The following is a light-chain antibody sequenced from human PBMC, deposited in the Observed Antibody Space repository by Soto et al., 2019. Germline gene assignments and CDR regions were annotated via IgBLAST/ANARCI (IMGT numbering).Light chain of an antibody. J-gene: IGLJ2*01. V-gene: IGLV2-8*01. CDR1: SSDLGTYNW. CDR2: DVS. CDR3: SLSAGGDNVI. Sequence: QSVLTQPPSASGSPGQSVAISCTGTSSDLGTYNWVSWYLQHPGKAPQLLIYDVSTRPSGVSNRFSGSKSGNTASLTISGLQAEDEADYFCSLSAGGDNVIFGGGTKLDRP.